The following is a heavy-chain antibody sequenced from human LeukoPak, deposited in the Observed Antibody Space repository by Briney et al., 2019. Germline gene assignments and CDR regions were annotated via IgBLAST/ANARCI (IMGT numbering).Heavy chain of an antibody. J-gene: IGHJ5*02. CDR1: GYTLTSYG. V-gene: IGHV1-18*01. CDR3: ARGDVVVSAAVRFDP. Sequence: ASVKVSCKASGYTLTSYGITWVRQAPGQGLEWMGWISAHDGRTNYAQKFQGRVTMTTDTSTSTAYMELRSLRSDDTAVYYCARGDVVVSAAVRFDPWGQGTLVTVSS. CDR2: ISAHDGRT. D-gene: IGHD2-2*01.